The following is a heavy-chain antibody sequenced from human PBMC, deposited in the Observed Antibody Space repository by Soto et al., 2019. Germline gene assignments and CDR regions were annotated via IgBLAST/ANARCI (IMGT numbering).Heavy chain of an antibody. Sequence: GGSLRLSCEASGFMFSMYWMHWVRQVPGKGPVWVSRINEDGVTTTYADSVKGRFTISRDNDENTLYLQLDSLRVEDTAMYYCTRGPRTSSSGKGAYWGQGTQIAVYS. CDR1: GFMFSMYW. J-gene: IGHJ4*02. CDR3: TRGPRTSSSGKGAY. CDR2: INEDGVTT. V-gene: IGHV3-74*03. D-gene: IGHD2-2*01.